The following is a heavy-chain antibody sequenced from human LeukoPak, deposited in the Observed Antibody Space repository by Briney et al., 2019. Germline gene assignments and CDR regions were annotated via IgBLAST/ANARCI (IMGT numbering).Heavy chain of an antibody. CDR2: MNPNSGNT. Sequence: ASVKVSCKASGYTFTSYDINWVRQATGQGLEWMGWMNPNSGNTGYAQKFQGRVTMTRNTSISTAYMELSSLRSEDTAVYYCARHLRHPYSYVDYWGQGTLVTVSS. CDR1: GYTFTSYD. V-gene: IGHV1-8*01. D-gene: IGHD5-18*01. CDR3: ARHLRHPYSYVDY. J-gene: IGHJ4*02.